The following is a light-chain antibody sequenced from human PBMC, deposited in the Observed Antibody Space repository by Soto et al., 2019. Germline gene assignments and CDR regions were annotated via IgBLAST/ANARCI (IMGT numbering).Light chain of an antibody. J-gene: IGLJ2*01. V-gene: IGLV1-51*02. CDR3: GTWDGSLSGVV. Sequence: QSVLTQPPSVSAAPGQKVTISCSGSSSNIGNNFVSWYQQLPGTAPKLLIYENNKRPAGIPDRISGSKSGTSATLGITGLQTGDEADYYCGTWDGSLSGVVFGGGTTLTVL. CDR2: ENN. CDR1: SSNIGNNF.